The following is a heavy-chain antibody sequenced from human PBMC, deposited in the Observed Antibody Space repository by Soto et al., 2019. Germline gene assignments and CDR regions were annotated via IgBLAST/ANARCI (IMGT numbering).Heavy chain of an antibody. J-gene: IGHJ5*02. CDR3: ASVGSDYDNSGYYLP. CDR1: GGSVSSSNW. V-gene: IGHV4-4*02. CDR2: IYHSGRT. Sequence: NPAETLSLTCIVSGGSVSSSNWWSWVRPPPGKGLEWIGEIYHSGRTTYNPSLKSRATISVDKSENQFSLRLKSVTAADTAVYYCASVGSDYDNSGYYLPWGPGTLVNVSS. D-gene: IGHD3-22*01.